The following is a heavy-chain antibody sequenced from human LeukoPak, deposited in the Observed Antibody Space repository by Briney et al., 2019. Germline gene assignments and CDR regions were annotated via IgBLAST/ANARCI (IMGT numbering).Heavy chain of an antibody. D-gene: IGHD1-1*01. CDR1: GFNVNSNY. J-gene: IGHJ4*02. CDR3: ARVRGWKYFDY. CDR2: AHSGGST. Sequence: GGSLRLSCAASGFNVNSNYMSWVRQAPGKGLEWVSVAHSGGSTYYADSVKGRFTISRDDPKNTLYLQMNSLRAEDTAVYYCARVRGWKYFDYWGQGTLVTVSS. V-gene: IGHV3-66*01.